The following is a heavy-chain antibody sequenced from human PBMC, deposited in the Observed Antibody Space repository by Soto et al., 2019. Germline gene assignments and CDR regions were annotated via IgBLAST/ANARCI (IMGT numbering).Heavy chain of an antibody. D-gene: IGHD2-2*01. Sequence: QVQLVESGGGVVQPGRSLRLSCAASGFTFSNYGMHWVRQAPGKGLEWVAVISYDGSNKYYADSVKGRFTISRDNSKNTLYLQMNSLRAEDTAVYYCARVVPAAMYYYYGMDVWGQGTTVTVSS. CDR2: ISYDGSNK. CDR3: ARVVPAAMYYYYGMDV. V-gene: IGHV3-30*03. J-gene: IGHJ6*02. CDR1: GFTFSNYG.